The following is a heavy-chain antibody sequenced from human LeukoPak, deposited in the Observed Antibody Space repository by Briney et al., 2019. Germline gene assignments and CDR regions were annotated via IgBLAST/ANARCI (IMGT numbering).Heavy chain of an antibody. CDR3: ARDQSVVATPDNWFDS. CDR2: ISSDGVTV. D-gene: IGHD2-15*01. V-gene: IGHV3-74*01. J-gene: IGHJ5*01. CDR1: GFTFSSYW. Sequence: PGGSLRLSCAASGFTFSSYWMHWVRQAPGKGLVWVSRISSDGVTVNYAASVKGRFTMSRDNAKNTLYLQMNSLRAEDTAVYYCARDQSVVATPDNWFDSWGQGTLVTVSS.